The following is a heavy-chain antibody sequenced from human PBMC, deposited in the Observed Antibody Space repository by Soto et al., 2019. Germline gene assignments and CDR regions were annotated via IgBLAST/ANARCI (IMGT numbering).Heavy chain of an antibody. CDR3: AKVVRYYYYGMDV. CDR2: ISGSGGST. CDR1: GFTFSSYA. Sequence: LRLSCAASGFTFSSYAMSWVRRAPGKGLEWVSAISGSGGSTYYADSVKGRFTISRDNSKNTLYLQMNSLRAEDTAVYYCAKVVRYYYYGMDVWGQGTTVTVSS. D-gene: IGHD4-17*01. V-gene: IGHV3-23*01. J-gene: IGHJ6*02.